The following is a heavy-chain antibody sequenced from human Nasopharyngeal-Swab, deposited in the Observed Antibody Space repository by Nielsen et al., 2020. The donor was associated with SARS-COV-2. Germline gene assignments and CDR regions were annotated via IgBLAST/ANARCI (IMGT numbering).Heavy chain of an antibody. CDR3: ARETRDY. D-gene: IGHD1-14*01. J-gene: IGHJ4*02. V-gene: IGHV3-11*06. CDR2: ISGKSTYT. Sequence: IRQPPGKGLEWISYISGKSTYTSYADSVKGRFTISRDNVKKSLYLQMNSLRAEDTAVYYCARETRDYWGQGILVTVSS.